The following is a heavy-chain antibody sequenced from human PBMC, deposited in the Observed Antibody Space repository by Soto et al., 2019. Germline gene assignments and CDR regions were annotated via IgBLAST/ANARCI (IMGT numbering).Heavy chain of an antibody. Sequence: QVQLQESGPGLVKPSQTLSLTCTVSGGSISSGDYKWSWIRQPPGKGLEWIGYIYYSGYNYNNPSLKSRVTMSVDTSNNPSSLKLSSVTAADTAVYYCARSDNYVPFEYWGQGTLVTVSS. CDR3: ARSDNYVPFEY. CDR1: GGSISSGDYK. V-gene: IGHV4-30-4*01. CDR2: IYYSGYN. J-gene: IGHJ4*02. D-gene: IGHD4-4*01.